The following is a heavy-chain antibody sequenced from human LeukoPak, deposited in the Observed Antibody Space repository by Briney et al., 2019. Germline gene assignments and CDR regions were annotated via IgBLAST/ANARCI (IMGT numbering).Heavy chain of an antibody. V-gene: IGHV1-2*02. Sequence: ASVKVSCKASGYTFTGYYMHWVRQAPGQGLEWMGWINPNSGGTNYAQKLQGRVTMTRDTSISTAYMELSRLRSDDTAVYYCARRARYSSSWYLLDYWGQGTPVTVSS. J-gene: IGHJ4*02. CDR3: ARRARYSSSWYLLDY. D-gene: IGHD6-13*01. CDR2: INPNSGGT. CDR1: GYTFTGYY.